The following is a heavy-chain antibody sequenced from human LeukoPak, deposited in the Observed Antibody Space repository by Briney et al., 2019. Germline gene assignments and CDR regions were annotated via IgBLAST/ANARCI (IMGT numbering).Heavy chain of an antibody. CDR1: GVSISSYY. D-gene: IGHD2-21*02. Sequence: SETLSLTCTVSGVSISSYYWSWIRQPPGKGLEWIGYIYYSGSTNYNPSLKSRVTISVDTSKNQFSLKLSSVTAADTAVYYCAREDRDCGGDRPIDYWGQGTLVTVSS. CDR2: IYYSGST. V-gene: IGHV4-59*01. J-gene: IGHJ4*02. CDR3: AREDRDCGGDRPIDY.